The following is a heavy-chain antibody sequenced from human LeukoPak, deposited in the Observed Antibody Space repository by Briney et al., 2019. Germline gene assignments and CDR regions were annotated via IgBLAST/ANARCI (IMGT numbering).Heavy chain of an antibody. D-gene: IGHD3-3*01. CDR1: GGSISSYY. J-gene: IGHJ6*03. Sequence: SETLSLTCTVSGGSISSYYWSWIRQPPGKGLEWIGYIYYSGSTNYNPSLKSRVTISVDTSKNQFSLKLSSVTAADTAMYYCARFSHDFWSGYYSYYYYMDVWGKGTTVTVSS. CDR3: ARFSHDFWSGYYSYYYYMDV. V-gene: IGHV4-59*01. CDR2: IYYSGST.